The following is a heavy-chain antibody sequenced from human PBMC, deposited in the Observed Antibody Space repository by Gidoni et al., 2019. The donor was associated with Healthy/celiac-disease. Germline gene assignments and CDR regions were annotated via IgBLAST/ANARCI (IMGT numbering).Heavy chain of an antibody. V-gene: IGHV3-21*01. Sequence: EVQLVESGGGLVKPGGSLRLSSAASGFTFSSYSMTWVRQAPGKGLEWFSSISSSSSYIYYADSVKGRFTISRDNAKNSLYLQMNSLRAEDTAVYYCARVTVTTRRFDYWGQGTLVTVSS. CDR2: ISSSSSYI. J-gene: IGHJ4*02. CDR3: ARVTVTTRRFDY. CDR1: GFTFSSYS. D-gene: IGHD4-4*01.